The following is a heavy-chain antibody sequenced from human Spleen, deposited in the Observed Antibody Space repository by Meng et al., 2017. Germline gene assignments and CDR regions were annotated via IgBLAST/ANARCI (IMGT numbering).Heavy chain of an antibody. V-gene: IGHV4-39*07. CDR3: VRDLGPYHDYFSGKYNNNFNGMDV. J-gene: IGHJ6*02. CDR2: IYFRATT. Sequence: SETLSLTCTVSGVSISKGNYYWDWVRQSPGKGLEWIGSIYFRATTYYNPSLQSRVTISLDTSANQVSLTLRSVTAADSAVYYCVRDLGPYHDYFSGKYNNNFNGMDVWGQGTTVTVSS. D-gene: IGHD2-15*01. CDR1: GVSISKGNYY.